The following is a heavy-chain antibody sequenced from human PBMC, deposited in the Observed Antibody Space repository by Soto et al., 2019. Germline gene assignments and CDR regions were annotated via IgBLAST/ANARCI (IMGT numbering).Heavy chain of an antibody. CDR3: ARDRSADRFVQYFQH. J-gene: IGHJ1*01. D-gene: IGHD6-19*01. CDR2: IWYDGSNK. CDR1: GFPFSSYG. V-gene: IGHV3-33*01. Sequence: GGSLRLSCAASGFPFSSYGMHWVRQAPGKGLDWVGVIWYDGSNKDYAESVKGRFTISRDNSKNMLYLQMNSLRADDTAVYYCARDRSADRFVQYFQHWGPGTLVTVSS.